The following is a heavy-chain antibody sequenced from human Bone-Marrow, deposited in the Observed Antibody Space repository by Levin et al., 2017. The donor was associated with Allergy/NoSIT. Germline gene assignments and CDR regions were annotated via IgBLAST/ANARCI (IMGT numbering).Heavy chain of an antibody. CDR1: GGSISSYY. V-gene: IGHV4-59*12. J-gene: IGHJ6*02. Sequence: SETLSLTCTVSGGSISSYYWSWIRQPPGKGLEWIGYIYYSGSTNYNPSLKSRVTISVDTSKNQFSLKLSSVTAADTAVYYCARDLRSGSYYYGMDVWGQGTTVTVSS. CDR2: IYYSGST. CDR3: ARDLRSGSYYYGMDV. D-gene: IGHD1-26*01.